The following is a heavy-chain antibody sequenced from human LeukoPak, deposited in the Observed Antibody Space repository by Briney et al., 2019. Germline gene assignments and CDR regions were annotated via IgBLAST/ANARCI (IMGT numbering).Heavy chain of an antibody. Sequence: SVKVSCKASGGTFSSYAISWVRQAPGQGLEWMGGIIPIFGTANYAQKFQGRVTITADESTSTAYMELSSLRSEDTAVYYCARDLSSPYYYDSSGYYPSPFDPWGQGTLVTVSS. J-gene: IGHJ5*02. V-gene: IGHV1-69*13. CDR3: ARDLSSPYYYDSSGYYPSPFDP. CDR1: GGTFSSYA. D-gene: IGHD3-22*01. CDR2: IIPIFGTA.